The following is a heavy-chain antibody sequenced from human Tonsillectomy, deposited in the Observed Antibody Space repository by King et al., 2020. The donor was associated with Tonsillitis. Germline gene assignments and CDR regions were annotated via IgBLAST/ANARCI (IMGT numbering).Heavy chain of an antibody. CDR3: ARGWQWLPRRY. V-gene: IGHV1-46*01. Sequence: VQLVQSGAEVKKPGASVKVSCKASGYTITSYYIHWVRQAPGQGLEWMGVINPSGGSANYAQKFQGRVTMTTDTSTSTVYMELSSLISWDTAVYYCARGWQWLPRRYWGQGTLVTVSS. J-gene: IGHJ4*02. CDR1: GYTITSYY. CDR2: INPSGGSA. D-gene: IGHD6-19*01.